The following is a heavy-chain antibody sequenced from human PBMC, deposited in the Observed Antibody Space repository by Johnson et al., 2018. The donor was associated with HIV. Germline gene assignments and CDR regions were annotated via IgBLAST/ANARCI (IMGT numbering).Heavy chain of an antibody. V-gene: IGHV3-30*03. Sequence: QVQLVESGGGVVRPGESLRLSCVASGFKFDDHDMNWVRQPPGKGLEWVASISYDGRNKYYADSVRGRITISRDNSKNTLYLQMNGLRAEDTAVYYCARGGRGSGNPWSAFDIWGQGTMVTVSS. CDR1: GFKFDDHD. CDR2: ISYDGRNK. D-gene: IGHD2-15*01. J-gene: IGHJ3*02. CDR3: ARGGRGSGNPWSAFDI.